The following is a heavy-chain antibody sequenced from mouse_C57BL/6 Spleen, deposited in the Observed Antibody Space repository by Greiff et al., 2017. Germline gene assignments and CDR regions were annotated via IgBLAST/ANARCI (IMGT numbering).Heavy chain of an antibody. J-gene: IGHJ4*01. CDR2: FYPGSGSI. D-gene: IGHD1-1*01. Sequence: QVQLQQSGAELVKPGASVKLSCKASGYTFTEYTIHWVKQRSGQGLEWIGWFYPGSGSIKYNEKFKDKATLTADKSSSTVYMELSRLTSEDSAVYFCARHDAIYYYGSTGAMDYWGQGTSVTVSS. CDR3: ARHDAIYYYGSTGAMDY. CDR1: GYTFTEYT. V-gene: IGHV1-62-2*01.